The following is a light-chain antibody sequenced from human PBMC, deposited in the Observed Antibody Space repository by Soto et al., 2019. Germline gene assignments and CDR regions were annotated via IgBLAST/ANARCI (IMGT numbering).Light chain of an antibody. V-gene: IGKV3-15*01. CDR1: HRVSNY. J-gene: IGKJ4*01. CDR2: GAS. CDR3: QQYNNWPLT. Sequence: EIVLTHSPSTLSLSPGLRSNLSCRASHRVSNYLAWYQQRPGQAPRLLIYGASTRATGIPARLSGSASGTELTITISSMKYEDFEIYYCQQYNNWPLTFGGGTKVDIK.